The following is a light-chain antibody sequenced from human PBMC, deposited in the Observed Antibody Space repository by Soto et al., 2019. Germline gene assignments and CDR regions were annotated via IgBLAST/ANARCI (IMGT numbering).Light chain of an antibody. Sequence: QSALTQAASVSGSPGQSITISCTGTSSDVGGYNYVSWYQQHPGKAPKLMIYEVSNRPSGVSNRFSGSKSGYTASLTISGLQAEDEADYYCSSYTSSRTSVFGTGTK. CDR1: SSDVGGYNY. CDR2: EVS. V-gene: IGLV2-14*01. J-gene: IGLJ1*01. CDR3: SSYTSSRTSV.